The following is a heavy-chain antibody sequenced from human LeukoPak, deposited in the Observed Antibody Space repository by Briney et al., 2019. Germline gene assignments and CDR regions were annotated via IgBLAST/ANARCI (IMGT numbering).Heavy chain of an antibody. D-gene: IGHD5-12*01. CDR1: GGTFSSYA. CDR2: INPSGGST. Sequence: ASVKVSCKASGGTFSSYAISWVRQAPGQGLEWMGIINPSGGSTSFAQKFQGRVTMTRDTSTSTVYMELSSLRSEDTAVYYCARDYSGYVNWFDPWGQGTLVTVSS. V-gene: IGHV1-46*01. CDR3: ARDYSGYVNWFDP. J-gene: IGHJ5*02.